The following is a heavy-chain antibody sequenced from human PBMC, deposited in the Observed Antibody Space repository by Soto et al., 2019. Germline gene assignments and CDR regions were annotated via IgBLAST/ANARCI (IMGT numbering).Heavy chain of an antibody. D-gene: IGHD1-1*01. CDR2: INHSGST. Sequence: QVQLQQWGAGLLKPSETLSLTCAVYGGSFSGYYWSWIRQPPGKGLEWIGEINHSGSTNYNPALRARVTISVDTSKNQCSLKLSAVTDADTAVYYCAKPKGYHWNDRGAWFDHWGQGTLVTVSS. CDR1: GGSFSGYY. J-gene: IGHJ5*02. CDR3: AKPKGYHWNDRGAWFDH. V-gene: IGHV4-34*01.